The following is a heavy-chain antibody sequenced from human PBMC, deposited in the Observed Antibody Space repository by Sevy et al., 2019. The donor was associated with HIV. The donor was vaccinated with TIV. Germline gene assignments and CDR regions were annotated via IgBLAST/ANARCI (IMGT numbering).Heavy chain of an antibody. J-gene: IGHJ5*02. CDR1: GYTFTSYG. D-gene: IGHD2-21*02. V-gene: IGHV1-18*01. CDR3: ARPRGVVTQEDWFDP. Sequence: ASVKVSCKASGYTFTSYGISWVRQAPGQGLEWMGWISAYNGNTNYPQKLQGRVTMTTDTSTSTAYMELRSLRSDDTAVYYCARPRGVVTQEDWFDPWGQGTLVTVSS. CDR2: ISAYNGNT.